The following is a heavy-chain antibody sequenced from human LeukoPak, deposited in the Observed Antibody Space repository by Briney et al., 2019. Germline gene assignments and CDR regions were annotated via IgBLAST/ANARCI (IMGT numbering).Heavy chain of an antibody. Sequence: GASVKVSCKASGGTFSSYAISWVRQAPGQGLEWMGRIIPIFGIANYAQKFQGRVTITADKSTSTAYMELSSLRSEDTAVYYCARGTMIYPNYWGQLKGWFDPWGQGTLVTVSS. D-gene: IGHD3-22*01. V-gene: IGHV1-69*04. CDR2: IIPIFGIA. J-gene: IGHJ5*02. CDR1: GGTFSSYA. CDR3: ARGTMIYPNYWGQLKGWFDP.